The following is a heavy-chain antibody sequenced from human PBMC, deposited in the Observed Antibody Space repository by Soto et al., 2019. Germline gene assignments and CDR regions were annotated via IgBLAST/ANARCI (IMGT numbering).Heavy chain of an antibody. Sequence: EVQLVQSGAEVKKPGESLKISCEGSGYTFTNFWIGWVRQLPGKGPEWMGIIYPGDSDTRYSLSFQGQVTISADKSISTAYLQWSSLKASDSAIYYCGRHGYGSGGGFLDYYGMDVWGQGTTVTVSS. CDR3: GRHGYGSGGGFLDYYGMDV. V-gene: IGHV5-51*01. J-gene: IGHJ6*02. CDR1: GYTFTNFW. D-gene: IGHD3-10*01. CDR2: IYPGDSDT.